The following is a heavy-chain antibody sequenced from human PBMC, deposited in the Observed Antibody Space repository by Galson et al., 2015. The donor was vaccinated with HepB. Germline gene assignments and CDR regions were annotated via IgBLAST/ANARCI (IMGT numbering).Heavy chain of an antibody. CDR2: ISWNSGSI. D-gene: IGHD3-10*01. V-gene: IGHV3-9*01. CDR3: AKDMGPYYYGSGGSPYFDY. CDR1: GFTFDDYA. Sequence: SLRLSCAASGFTFDDYAMHWVRQAPGKGLEWVSGISWNSGSIGYADSVKGRFTISRDNAKNSLYLQMNSLRAEDTALYYCAKDMGPYYYGSGGSPYFDYWGQGTLVTVSS. J-gene: IGHJ4*02.